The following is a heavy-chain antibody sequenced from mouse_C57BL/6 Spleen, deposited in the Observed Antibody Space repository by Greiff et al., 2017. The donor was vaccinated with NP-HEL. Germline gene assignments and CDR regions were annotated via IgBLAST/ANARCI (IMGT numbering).Heavy chain of an antibody. D-gene: IGHD1-1*01. J-gene: IGHJ4*01. Sequence: QVHVKQPGAELVRPGSSVKLSCKASGYTFTSYWMHWVKQRPIQGLEWIGNIDPSDSETHYNQKFKDKATLTVDKSSSTAYMQLSSLTSEDSAVYYCARDIYYGNYYAMDYWGQGTSVTVSS. CDR1: GYTFTSYW. CDR2: IDPSDSET. V-gene: IGHV1-52*01. CDR3: ARDIYYGNYYAMDY.